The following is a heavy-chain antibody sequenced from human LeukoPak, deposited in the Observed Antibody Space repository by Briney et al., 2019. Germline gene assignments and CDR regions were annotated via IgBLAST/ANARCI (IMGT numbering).Heavy chain of an antibody. Sequence: GGSLRLSCAASGFTFDDYTMHWVRQAPGKGLEWVSLISWDGGSTYYADSVKGRFTISRDNSKNSLYLQMNSLRTEDTALYYCAKAGGYDDYYYYYMDVWGKGTTVTVSS. V-gene: IGHV3-43*01. J-gene: IGHJ6*03. CDR3: AKAGGYDDYYYYYMDV. CDR2: ISWDGGST. D-gene: IGHD5-12*01. CDR1: GFTFDDYT.